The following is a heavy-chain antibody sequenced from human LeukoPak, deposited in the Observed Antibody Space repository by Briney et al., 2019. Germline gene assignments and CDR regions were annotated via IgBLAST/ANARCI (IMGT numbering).Heavy chain of an antibody. Sequence: PGGSLRLSCAASGFTFSSYSMNWVRQAPGKGLEWVSYISSSSSTIYYADSVKGRFTISRDNAKNSLYLQMNSLRAEDTAVYYCARATTVTAGYYYYMDVWGKGTTVTVSS. CDR3: ARATTVTAGYYYYMDV. CDR2: ISSSSSTI. J-gene: IGHJ6*03. V-gene: IGHV3-48*01. CDR1: GFTFSSYS. D-gene: IGHD4-11*01.